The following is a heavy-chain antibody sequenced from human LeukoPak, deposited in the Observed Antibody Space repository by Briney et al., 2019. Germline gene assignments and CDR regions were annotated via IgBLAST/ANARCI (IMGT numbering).Heavy chain of an antibody. Sequence: SLRLSCATSGFTFSSYLMHCVRHAPRKGPVWVPRINSGGISTSYAYSVKGRFTISRDNAKNTLYLQMNSLRAENTAVYYCARVGYFSSTSCYDAFDIWGQGTMVTVSS. CDR2: INSGGIST. CDR3: ARVGYFSSTSCYDAFDI. D-gene: IGHD2-2*01. CDR1: GFTFSSYL. V-gene: IGHV3-74*01. J-gene: IGHJ3*02.